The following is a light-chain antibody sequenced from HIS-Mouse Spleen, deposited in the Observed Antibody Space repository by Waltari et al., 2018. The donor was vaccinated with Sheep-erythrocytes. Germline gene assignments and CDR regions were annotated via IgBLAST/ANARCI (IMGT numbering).Light chain of an antibody. J-gene: IGLJ1*01. CDR2: QDS. CDR1: KLGDKY. CDR3: QAWDSSTAF. V-gene: IGLV3-1*01. Sequence: SYELTQPPSVSVSPGPTASITCSGDKLGDKYACWYQQKPGQSPVLVIYQDSKRPSGIPERFSGSNSGNTATLTISGTQAMDEADYYCQAWDSSTAFFGTGTKVTVL.